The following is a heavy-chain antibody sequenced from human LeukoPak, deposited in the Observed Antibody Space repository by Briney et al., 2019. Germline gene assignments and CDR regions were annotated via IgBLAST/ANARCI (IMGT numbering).Heavy chain of an antibody. V-gene: IGHV4-4*07. CDR1: GGSISSYY. CDR3: ARTGDYGSGSYYWGNWYFDL. D-gene: IGHD3-10*01. CDR2: IYTSGST. J-gene: IGHJ2*01. Sequence: SETLSLTCTVSGGSISSYYWSWLRQPAGKGLEWLGRIYTSGSTNYNPSLKSRVTMSVDTSKNQFSLKLSSVTAADTAVYYCARTGDYGSGSYYWGNWYFDLWGRGTLVTVSS.